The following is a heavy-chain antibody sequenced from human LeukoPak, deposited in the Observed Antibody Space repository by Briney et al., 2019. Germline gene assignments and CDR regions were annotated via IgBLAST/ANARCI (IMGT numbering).Heavy chain of an antibody. CDR1: GFTFSSHG. Sequence: PGGSLRLSCAASGFTFSSHGLQWVRQAPGKGLEWVAFIRYDGGNKYYADSVKGRFTISRDNSKDTLFLQMNSLRPEDTAVYYCAKDQQRFLEWSPSDYWGQGTLVTVSS. CDR2: IRYDGGNK. J-gene: IGHJ4*02. D-gene: IGHD3-3*01. V-gene: IGHV3-30*02. CDR3: AKDQQRFLEWSPSDY.